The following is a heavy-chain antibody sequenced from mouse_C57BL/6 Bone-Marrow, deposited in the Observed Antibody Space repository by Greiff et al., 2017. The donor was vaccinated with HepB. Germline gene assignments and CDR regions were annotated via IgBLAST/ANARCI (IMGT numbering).Heavy chain of an antibody. CDR3: ARHEGVTTGYAMDY. CDR1: GFSLTSYG. V-gene: IGHV2-6-1*01. J-gene: IGHJ4*01. D-gene: IGHD2-2*01. Sequence: VQLQESGPGLVAPSQSLSITCTVSGFSLTSYGVHWVRQPPGKGLEWLVVIWSDGSTTYNSALKSRLSISKDNSKSQVFLKMNSLQTDDTAMYYCARHEGVTTGYAMDYWGQGTSVTVSS. CDR2: IWSDGST.